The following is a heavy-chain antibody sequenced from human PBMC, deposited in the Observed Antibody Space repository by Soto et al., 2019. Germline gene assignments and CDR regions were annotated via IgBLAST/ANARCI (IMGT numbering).Heavy chain of an antibody. J-gene: IGHJ5*02. Sequence: GGSLRLSCSASGFTFSEYSMHWVRQAPGKGLQYVSTISSDGDITYYADSVKGRFTISIDNSKNTLYLQMNSLRPEDTAVYYCVKVSTFYDILTGYYSTNFFDPWGQGTLVTVSS. V-gene: IGHV3-64D*06. D-gene: IGHD3-9*01. CDR1: GFTFSEYS. CDR3: VKVSTFYDILTGYYSTNFFDP. CDR2: ISSDGDIT.